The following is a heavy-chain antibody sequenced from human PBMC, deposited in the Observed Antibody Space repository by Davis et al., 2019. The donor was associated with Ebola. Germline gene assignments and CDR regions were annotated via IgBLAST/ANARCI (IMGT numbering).Heavy chain of an antibody. D-gene: IGHD4-17*01. CDR3: ARSGALTTVYPYYYYYGMDV. CDR2: IIPIFGTA. V-gene: IGHV1-69*13. J-gene: IGHJ6*02. CDR1: GGTFSSYA. Sequence: SVKVSCKASGGTFSSYAISWVRQAPGQGLEWMGGIIPIFGTANYAQKFQGRVTITADESTSTAYMELSSLRSEDTAVYYCARSGALTTVYPYYYYYGMDVWGQGTLVTVSS.